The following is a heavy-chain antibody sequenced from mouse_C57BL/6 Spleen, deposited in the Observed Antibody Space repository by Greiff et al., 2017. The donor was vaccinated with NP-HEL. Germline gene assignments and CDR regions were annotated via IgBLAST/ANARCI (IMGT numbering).Heavy chain of an antibody. J-gene: IGHJ1*03. Sequence: VQLQQSGPELVKPGASVKISCKASGYSFTDYNMTWVKQSTGKSLEWIGVINPNYGTTSYNQKFKGKATLTVDQSSSTAYMQLNSLTSEDSAVYYCARGYYSLWYFDVWGTGTTVTVSS. CDR3: ARGYYSLWYFDV. CDR2: INPNYGTT. V-gene: IGHV1-39*01. D-gene: IGHD2-12*01. CDR1: GYSFTDYN.